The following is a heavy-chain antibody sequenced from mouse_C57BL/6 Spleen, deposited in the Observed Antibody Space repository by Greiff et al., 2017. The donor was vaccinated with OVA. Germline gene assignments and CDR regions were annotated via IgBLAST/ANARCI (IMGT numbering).Heavy chain of an antibody. J-gene: IGHJ2*01. V-gene: IGHV1-76*01. CDR2: IYPGSGNT. CDR3: ARSQLGREGAGYFDY. D-gene: IGHD4-1*02. CDR1: GYTFTDYY. Sequence: QVQLQQSGAELVRPGASVKLSCKASGYTFTDYYINWVKQRPGQGLEWIARIYPGSGNTYYNEKFKGKATLTAEKSSSTAYMQLSSLTSEDSAVYFCARSQLGREGAGYFDYWGQGTTLTVSS.